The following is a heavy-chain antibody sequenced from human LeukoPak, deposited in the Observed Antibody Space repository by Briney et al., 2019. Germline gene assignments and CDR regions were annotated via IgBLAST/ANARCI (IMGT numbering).Heavy chain of an antibody. J-gene: IGHJ4*02. D-gene: IGHD3-3*01. Sequence: SGTLSLTCTVSGGSISSSSYYWGWIRQPPGKGLEWIGSVYYSGSTYYNPSLKSRVTMSVDTSKNQFSLKLSSVTAADTAVYYCARHLDYDFWSGYFFWGQGTLVTVSS. CDR1: GGSISSSSYY. CDR3: ARHLDYDFWSGYFF. CDR2: VYYSGST. V-gene: IGHV4-39*01.